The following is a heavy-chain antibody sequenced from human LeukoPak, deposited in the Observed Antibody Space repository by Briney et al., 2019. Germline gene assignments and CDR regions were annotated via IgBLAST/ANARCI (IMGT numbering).Heavy chain of an antibody. Sequence: PGGSLRLSCAASGFTFSSYAMSWVRQAPGKGLEWVSAISGSGGSTYYADSVKGRFTISRDNSKNTLYLQMNSLRAEDTAVYYCAKDSHSGYYDSSGYYPPLGYWGQGTLVTVSS. J-gene: IGHJ4*02. D-gene: IGHD3-22*01. CDR3: AKDSHSGYYDSSGYYPPLGY. CDR2: ISGSGGST. V-gene: IGHV3-23*01. CDR1: GFTFSSYA.